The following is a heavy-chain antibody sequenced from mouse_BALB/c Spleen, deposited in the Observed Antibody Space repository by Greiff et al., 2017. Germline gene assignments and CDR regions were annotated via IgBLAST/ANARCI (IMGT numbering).Heavy chain of an antibody. V-gene: IGHV14-3*02. Sequence: VQLKESGAELVKPGASVKLSCTASGFNIKDTYMHWVKQRPEQGLEWIGRIDPANGNTKYDPKFQGKATITADTSSNTAYLQLSSLTSEDTAVYYCARTLIATACFDYWGQGTTLTVSS. D-gene: IGHD1-2*01. CDR2: IDPANGNT. CDR1: GFNIKDTY. J-gene: IGHJ2*01. CDR3: ARTLIATACFDY.